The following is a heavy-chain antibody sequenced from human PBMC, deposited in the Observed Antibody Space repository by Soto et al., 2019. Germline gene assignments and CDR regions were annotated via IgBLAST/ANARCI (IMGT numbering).Heavy chain of an antibody. CDR3: ARRALNWGSAFDI. D-gene: IGHD7-27*01. CDR2: IKEDGSEK. Sequence: GGSLRLSCAASVIIFSTYWMSWVCQAPGKGLEWVANIKEDGSEKYYVDSVKGRFTISRDNAKNSLYLQMNSLRAEDTAVYYCARRALNWGSAFDIWGQGTMVTVSS. J-gene: IGHJ3*02. CDR1: VIIFSTYW. V-gene: IGHV3-7*01.